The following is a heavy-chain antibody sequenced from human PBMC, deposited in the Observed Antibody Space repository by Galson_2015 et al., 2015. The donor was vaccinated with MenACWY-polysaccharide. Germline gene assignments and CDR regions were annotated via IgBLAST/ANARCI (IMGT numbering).Heavy chain of an antibody. J-gene: IGHJ4*02. CDR3: AKTRSGDYYFDY. V-gene: IGHV3-30*18. CDR1: GFTFSSYG. CDR2: ISYDGSNK. D-gene: IGHD4-17*01. Sequence: SLRLSCAASGFTFSSYGMHWVRQAPGKGLEWVAVISYDGSNKYYADSVKGRFTISRDNSKNTLYLQMNSLRAEDTAVYYCAKTRSGDYYFDYWGQGTLVTASS.